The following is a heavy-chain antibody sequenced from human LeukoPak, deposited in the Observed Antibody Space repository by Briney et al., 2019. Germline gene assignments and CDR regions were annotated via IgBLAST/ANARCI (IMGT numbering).Heavy chain of an antibody. D-gene: IGHD4-17*01. Sequence: PGGSLRLSCAASGFTFSSYWMSWVRQAPGKGLEWVANIKQDGSGKYYVDSVKGRFTISRDNAKNSLYLQMNSLRAEDTAVYYCARYGDYPFNWFDPWGQGTLVTVSS. CDR3: ARYGDYPFNWFDP. CDR2: IKQDGSGK. V-gene: IGHV3-7*01. J-gene: IGHJ5*02. CDR1: GFTFSSYW.